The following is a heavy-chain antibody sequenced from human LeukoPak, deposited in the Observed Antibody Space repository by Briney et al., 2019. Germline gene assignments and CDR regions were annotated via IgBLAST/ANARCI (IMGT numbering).Heavy chain of an antibody. V-gene: IGHV4-4*02. CDR1: GGSISSSNW. D-gene: IGHD2-15*01. J-gene: IGHJ4*02. Sequence: SETLSLTCAVSGGSISSSNWWSWVRQPPGKGLEWIGEIYHSGSTNYNPSLKSRVTISVDKSKNQFSLKLSSVTVADTAVYYCARDGLYSVSFDYWGQGTLVTVSS. CDR2: IYHSGST. CDR3: ARDGLYSVSFDY.